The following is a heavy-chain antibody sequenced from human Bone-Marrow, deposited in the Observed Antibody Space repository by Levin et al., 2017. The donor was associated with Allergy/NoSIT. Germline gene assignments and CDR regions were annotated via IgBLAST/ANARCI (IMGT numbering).Heavy chain of an antibody. D-gene: IGHD3-22*01. Sequence: GGSLRLSCAASGFTFSSYAMSWVRQAPGKGLEWVSAISGSGGSTYYADSVKGRFTISRDNSKNTLYLQMNSLRAEDTAVYYCAKDQAPTTITMIVVVMSQIMYFGAFDIWGQGTMVTVSS. CDR1: GFTFSSYA. CDR2: ISGSGGST. V-gene: IGHV3-23*01. CDR3: AKDQAPTTITMIVVVMSQIMYFGAFDI. J-gene: IGHJ3*02.